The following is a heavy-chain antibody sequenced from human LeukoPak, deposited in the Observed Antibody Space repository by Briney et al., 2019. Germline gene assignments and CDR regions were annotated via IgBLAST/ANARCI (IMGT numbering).Heavy chain of an antibody. D-gene: IGHD4-17*01. CDR1: GFTFSSYG. V-gene: IGHV3-33*01. CDR3: ARGAGSTVTTIDY. Sequence: PGGSLRLSCAASGFTFSSYGMHWVRQAPGKGLEWVAVIWYDGSNKYYADSVKGRFTIYRDNSKNTLYLQMNSLRAEDTAVYYCARGAGSTVTTIDYWGQGTLVTVSS. J-gene: IGHJ4*02. CDR2: IWYDGSNK.